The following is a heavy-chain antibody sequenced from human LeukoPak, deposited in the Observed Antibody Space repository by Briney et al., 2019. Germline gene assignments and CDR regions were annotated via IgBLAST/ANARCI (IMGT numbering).Heavy chain of an antibody. D-gene: IGHD3-3*01. CDR1: GFSLSNYG. Sequence: PGTSLTLSCTASGFSLSNYGMHWVRQYPGKGLEWVAIIWGDQRYKHYADSVKGRFTISRDNSKNTLYLEMNSLRVEDTAVYYCARDSGVDAHIDYWGQGTLVTVSA. V-gene: IGHV3-33*04. CDR2: IWGDQRYK. J-gene: IGHJ4*02. CDR3: ARDSGVDAHIDY.